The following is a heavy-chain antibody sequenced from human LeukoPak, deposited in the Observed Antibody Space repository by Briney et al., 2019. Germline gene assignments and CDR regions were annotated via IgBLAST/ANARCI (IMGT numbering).Heavy chain of an antibody. J-gene: IGHJ4*02. CDR3: ARDYYDSSGYSHGASIFDY. CDR2: ISSSSSYI. CDR1: GFTFSSFS. Sequence: GGSLRPSWAASGFTFSSFSMNWVRQAPGEGLEWVSSISSSSSYIYYADSVKGRFTISRDNAKKSLYLQMNSLRAEDTAVYYCARDYYDSSGYSHGASIFDYWGQGTLVTVSS. V-gene: IGHV3-21*01. D-gene: IGHD3-22*01.